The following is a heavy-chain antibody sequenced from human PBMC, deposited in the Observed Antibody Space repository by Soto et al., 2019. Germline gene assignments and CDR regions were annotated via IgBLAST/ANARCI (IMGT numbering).Heavy chain of an antibody. CDR1: GFTFSSYA. CDR2: ISGSGGST. J-gene: IGHJ1*01. V-gene: IGHV3-23*01. Sequence: EVQLLESGGGLVQPGGSLRLSCAASGFTFSSYAMSWVRQAPGKGLEWVSAISGSGGSTYYADSVQGRFTISRDNSKNTLHLQMNSLRAEDTAVYYCAKLGGSSSCGLYFQHWGQGTLVTVSS. CDR3: AKLGGSSSCGLYFQH. D-gene: IGHD6-6*01.